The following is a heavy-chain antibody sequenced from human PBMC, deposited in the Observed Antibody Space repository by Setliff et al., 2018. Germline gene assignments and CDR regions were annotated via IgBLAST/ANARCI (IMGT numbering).Heavy chain of an antibody. D-gene: IGHD3-3*01. V-gene: IGHV3-7*01. J-gene: IGHJ5*02. CDR3: ARDVFDFRTGQGGP. Sequence: GGSLSLSCAASGFTFSSFWMSWVRQTPGKGLEWVANINQDGSGKYYVDSVKGRFTISXXXAXXXXXXXXXXXXAEXXSVYYCARDVFDFRTGQGGPWGQGTRVTVSS. CDR1: GFTFSSFW. CDR2: INQDGSGK.